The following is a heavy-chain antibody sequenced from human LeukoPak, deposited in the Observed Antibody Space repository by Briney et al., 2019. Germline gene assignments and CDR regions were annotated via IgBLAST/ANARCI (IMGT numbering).Heavy chain of an antibody. D-gene: IGHD2-2*01. CDR2: IIPILGIA. CDR3: ARDRGYCSSTSCYGGFDY. CDR1: GGTFSSYA. J-gene: IGHJ4*02. Sequence: EASVKVSCKASGGTFSSYAISWVRQAPGQGLEWMGRIIPILGIANYAQKFQGRVTITADKSTSTAYMELSSLRSEDTAVYYCARDRGYCSSTSCYGGFDYWGQGTLVTVSS. V-gene: IGHV1-69*04.